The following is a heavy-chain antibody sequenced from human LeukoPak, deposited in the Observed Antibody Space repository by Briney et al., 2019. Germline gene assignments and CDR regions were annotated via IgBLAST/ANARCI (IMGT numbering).Heavy chain of an antibody. D-gene: IGHD4-17*01. CDR2: ISSSGSTI. V-gene: IGHV3-48*03. CDR3: AGGDYYNYYGMDV. J-gene: IGHJ6*04. Sequence: HPGGSLRLSCAASGFTFSSYEMNWVRQAPGKGLEWVSYISSSGSTIYYADSVKGRFTISRDNAKNSLYLQMNSLRAEDTAVYYCAGGDYYNYYGMDVWGKGTTVTVSS. CDR1: GFTFSSYE.